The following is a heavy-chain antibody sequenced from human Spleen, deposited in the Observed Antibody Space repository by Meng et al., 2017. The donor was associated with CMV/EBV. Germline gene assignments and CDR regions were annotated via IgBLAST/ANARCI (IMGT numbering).Heavy chain of an antibody. CDR3: ARDNKDIVVVPAAYDAFDI. CDR1: GFTFSEYA. Sequence: GGSLRLSCAASGFTFSEYAMHWVRQAPGKGLEWVAVILYDGRNKQYVDSVKGRFTISRDNSKSTLYLQMNNVRAEDTAVYYCARDNKDIVVVPAAYDAFDIWGQGTMVTVSS. V-gene: IGHV3-30*04. D-gene: IGHD2-2*01. CDR2: ILYDGRNK. J-gene: IGHJ3*02.